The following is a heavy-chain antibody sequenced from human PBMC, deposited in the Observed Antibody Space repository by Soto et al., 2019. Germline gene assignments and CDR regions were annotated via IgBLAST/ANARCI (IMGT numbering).Heavy chain of an antibody. D-gene: IGHD3-10*01. CDR2: IKSKTDGGAT. Sequence: GGSLRLSCAASGFTFSNAWMNWVRQAPGKGLEWVGRIKSKTDGGATDYAAPVKGRFTISRDDSKNTLYLQMNSLKTEDTAVYYCTTRYYYGSGQTLVGGDYWGQGTLVTVSS. CDR3: TTRYYYGSGQTLVGGDY. CDR1: GFTFSNAW. V-gene: IGHV3-15*07. J-gene: IGHJ4*02.